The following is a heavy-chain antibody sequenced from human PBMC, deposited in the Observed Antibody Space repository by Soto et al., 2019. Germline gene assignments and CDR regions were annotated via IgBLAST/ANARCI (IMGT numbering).Heavy chain of an antibody. CDR3: ARDLWVEPELYYYGMDV. CDR2: IFYSGTT. V-gene: IGHV4-30-4*01. D-gene: IGHD1-1*01. Sequence: PSETLSLTSTGSGDSISSADYYWSWIRQTPGKGLEWIGHIFYSGTTYYNPSLKSRLTISVDTSKNHFSLRLTSVTAADTAVYYCARDLWVEPELYYYGMDVWGQGTTVTVSS. J-gene: IGHJ6*02. CDR1: GDSISSADYY.